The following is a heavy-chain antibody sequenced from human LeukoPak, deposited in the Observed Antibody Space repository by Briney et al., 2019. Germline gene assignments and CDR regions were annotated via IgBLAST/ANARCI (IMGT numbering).Heavy chain of an antibody. CDR3: VKVSVAGTEEGYYYGMDV. D-gene: IGHD6-19*01. Sequence: GGSLRLSCAASGFTFSSYAMSWVRQAPGKGLEWVSAISGSGGSTYYADSVKGRFTISRDNSKNTLYPQMNSLRAEDTAVYYCVKVSVAGTEEGYYYGMDVWGQGTTVTVSS. CDR2: ISGSGGST. V-gene: IGHV3-23*01. CDR1: GFTFSSYA. J-gene: IGHJ6*02.